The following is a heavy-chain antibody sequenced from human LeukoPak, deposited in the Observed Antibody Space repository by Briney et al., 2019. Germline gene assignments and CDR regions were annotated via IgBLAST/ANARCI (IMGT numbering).Heavy chain of an antibody. CDR3: ARGYGSGPPNY. CDR2: INPIFGTA. V-gene: IGHV1-69*13. CDR1: GYTFTSYG. D-gene: IGHD3-10*01. Sequence: SVKVSCKASGYTFTSYGISWVRQAPGQGLEWMGGINPIFGTANYAQKFQGRVTITADESTSTAYMELSSLRSEDTAVYYCARGYGSGPPNYWGQGTLVTVSS. J-gene: IGHJ4*02.